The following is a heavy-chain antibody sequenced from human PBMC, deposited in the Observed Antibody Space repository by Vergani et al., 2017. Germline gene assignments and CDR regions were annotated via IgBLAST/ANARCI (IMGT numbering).Heavy chain of an antibody. V-gene: IGHV3-30*02. D-gene: IGHD6-13*01. CDR2: RRSDGSNK. J-gene: IGHJ6*02. CDR1: GFTFSSYG. Sequence: QVQLVESGGGVVQPGGSLRLSCAASGFTFSSYGMHWFRQAQGKGLEWVAFRRSDGSNKYYADSVKGRFTISRDNSKNTLYLQMNSLRAEDTAVYYWAKPDSSSWYGGPGDYYYGMDVWGQGTTVTVSS. CDR3: AKPDSSSWYGGPGDYYYGMDV.